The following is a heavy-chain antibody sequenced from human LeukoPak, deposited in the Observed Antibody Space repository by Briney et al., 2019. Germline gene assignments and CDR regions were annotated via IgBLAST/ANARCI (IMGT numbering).Heavy chain of an antibody. Sequence: GGSLRLSCAASGFTFSSYAMSWVRQAPGKGLEWVSAISGSGGSTYYADSVKGRFTISRDNAKNSLYLQMNSPRAEDTAVYYCARVWDSSGPLDYWGQGTLVTVSS. J-gene: IGHJ4*02. CDR1: GFTFSSYA. CDR2: ISGSGGST. V-gene: IGHV3-23*01. CDR3: ARVWDSSGPLDY. D-gene: IGHD3-22*01.